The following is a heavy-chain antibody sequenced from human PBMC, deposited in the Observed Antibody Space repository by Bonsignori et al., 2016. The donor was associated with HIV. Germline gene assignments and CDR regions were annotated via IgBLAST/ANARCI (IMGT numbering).Heavy chain of an antibody. Sequence: SETLSLTCAVYGGSFSGYYWSWIRQPPGKGLEWIGEINHSGSTNYNPSLKSRVTISVDTSKNQFSLKLSSVTAADTAVYYCARELGSSESAFDIWGQGTMVTVSS. CDR1: GGSFSGYY. CDR2: INHSGST. D-gene: IGHD3-10*01. V-gene: IGHV4-34*01. CDR3: ARELGSSESAFDI. J-gene: IGHJ3*02.